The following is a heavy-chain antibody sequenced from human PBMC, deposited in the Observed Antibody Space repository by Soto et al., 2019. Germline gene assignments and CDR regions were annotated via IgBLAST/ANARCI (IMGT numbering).Heavy chain of an antibody. D-gene: IGHD6-13*01. Sequence: GGSLRLSCTASGFTFCDYAMSWFRQAPGKGLEWVGFIRSKAYGGTTEYAASVKGRFTISRDDSKSIAYLQMNSLKTEDTAVYYCTRDLAAAGTDYYYGMDVWGQGTTVTVSS. CDR2: IRSKAYGGTT. J-gene: IGHJ6*02. V-gene: IGHV3-49*03. CDR1: GFTFCDYA. CDR3: TRDLAAAGTDYYYGMDV.